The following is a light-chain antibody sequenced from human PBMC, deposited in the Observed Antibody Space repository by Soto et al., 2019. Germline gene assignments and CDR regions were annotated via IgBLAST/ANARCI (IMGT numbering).Light chain of an antibody. CDR3: SSYTISSTWV. Sequence: QSALTQPASVSGSPGQSITISCTGTSSDVGGYNYVSWYQQQSGKAPKLMIHEVSNRPSGVSSRFSGSKSGNTASLTISGLQAEDEADYYCSSYTISSTWVFGGGTKVTVL. J-gene: IGLJ3*02. CDR1: SSDVGGYNY. CDR2: EVS. V-gene: IGLV2-14*01.